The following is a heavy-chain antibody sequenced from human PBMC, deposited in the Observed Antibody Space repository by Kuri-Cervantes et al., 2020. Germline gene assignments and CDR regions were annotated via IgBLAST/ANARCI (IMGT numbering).Heavy chain of an antibody. V-gene: IGHV3-30*07. Sequence: GGSLRLSCAASGFTFSSYAMSWVRQAPGRGLEWVAVISSDESHIYYADSVKGRFTISRDNAKNSLYLQMNSLRAEDTAVYYCARGHSSGGRATYDYWGQGTLVTVSS. J-gene: IGHJ4*02. D-gene: IGHD6-19*01. CDR1: GFTFSSYA. CDR3: ARGHSSGGRATYDY. CDR2: ISSDESHI.